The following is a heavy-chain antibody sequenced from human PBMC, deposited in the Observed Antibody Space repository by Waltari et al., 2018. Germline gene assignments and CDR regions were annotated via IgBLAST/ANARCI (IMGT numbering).Heavy chain of an antibody. V-gene: IGHV4-59*01. J-gene: IGHJ4*02. CDR2: IYYSGST. CDR3: ARGASGWGGRDFDY. CDR1: GGSISSYY. Sequence: QVQLQESGPGLVKPSETLSITCTVSGGSISSYYWSWIRQPPGKGLEWIGYIYYSGSTNYNPSLKSRVTISVDTSKNQFSLKLSSVTAADTAVYYCARGASGWGGRDFDYWGQGTLVTVSS. D-gene: IGHD6-19*01.